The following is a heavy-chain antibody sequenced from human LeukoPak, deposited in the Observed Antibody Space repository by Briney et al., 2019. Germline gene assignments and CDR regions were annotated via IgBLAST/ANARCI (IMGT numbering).Heavy chain of an antibody. D-gene: IGHD1-26*01. CDR1: GYSFTSYW. Sequence: GESLKISCKGSGYSFTSYWIGWVRQMPGKGLEWMGIIYPGDSDTRYSPSFQGQVTISADKSISTAYLQWSSLKASDTAMYYCARDLGRASYYYYYGMDVWGQGTTVTVSS. J-gene: IGHJ6*02. CDR3: ARDLGRASYYYYYGMDV. V-gene: IGHV5-51*01. CDR2: IYPGDSDT.